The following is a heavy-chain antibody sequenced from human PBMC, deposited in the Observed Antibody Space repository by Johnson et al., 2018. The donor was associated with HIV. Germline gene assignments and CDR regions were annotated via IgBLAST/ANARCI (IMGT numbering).Heavy chain of an antibody. D-gene: IGHD1-26*01. V-gene: IGHV3-20*04. CDR1: GFTLDDYG. CDR3: ARTLKWELGLPEWDAFDI. J-gene: IGHJ3*02. Sequence: VQLVESGGGVVQPGRSLRLSCAASGFTLDDYGMSWVRQAPGKGLEWVSGINWNGGRTGYTDSVNGRFTISRDNAMNSLYLQMNSLRAEDTALYYCARTLKWELGLPEWDAFDIWGQGTMVTVSS. CDR2: INWNGGRT.